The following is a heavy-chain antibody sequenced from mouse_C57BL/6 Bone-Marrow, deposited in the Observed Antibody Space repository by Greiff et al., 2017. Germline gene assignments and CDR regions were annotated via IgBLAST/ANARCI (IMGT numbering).Heavy chain of an antibody. CDR3: TTKRYFDV. Sequence: EVQLQQSGAELVRPGASVKLSCTASGFNIKDDYMHWVKQRPEQGLEWIGWIDPENGDTEYASKFQGKATITADTSSNTAYLQLSSLTSEDTAVYYFTTKRYFDVWGTGTTVTVSS. V-gene: IGHV14-4*01. CDR2: IDPENGDT. CDR1: GFNIKDDY. J-gene: IGHJ1*03.